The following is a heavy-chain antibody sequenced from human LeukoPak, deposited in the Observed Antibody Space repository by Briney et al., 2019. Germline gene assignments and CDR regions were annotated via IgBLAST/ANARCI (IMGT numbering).Heavy chain of an antibody. CDR1: GFTLNNYW. CDR2: IKQDGSEK. Sequence: GGSLRLSCAASGFTLNNYWMSWVRQAPGKGLEWVANIKQDGSEKHYVDSVKGRFTISRDNTKNSLYLQMNSLRAEDTAVYYYARDVAGGKSGLNDYWGQGTLVTVSS. CDR3: ARDVAGGKSGLNDY. V-gene: IGHV3-7*03. D-gene: IGHD4-23*01. J-gene: IGHJ4*02.